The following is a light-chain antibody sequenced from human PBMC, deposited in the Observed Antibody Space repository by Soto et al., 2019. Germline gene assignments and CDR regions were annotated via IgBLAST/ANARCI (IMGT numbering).Light chain of an antibody. CDR3: QQHNNWPPIT. J-gene: IGKJ5*01. CDR1: QSVSSN. V-gene: IGKV3-15*01. CDR2: GAS. Sequence: EIVMTQSPATLSVSPGERATLSCRASQSVSSNLAWYQQKPGQAPRLLIYGASTRATGIPGRFSGSGSGTEFTLTISSLHSEDFAVYYCQQHNNWPPITFGQGTRLEIK.